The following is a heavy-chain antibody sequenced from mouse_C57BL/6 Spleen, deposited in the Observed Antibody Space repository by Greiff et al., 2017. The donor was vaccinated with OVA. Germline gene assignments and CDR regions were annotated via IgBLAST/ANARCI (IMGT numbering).Heavy chain of an antibody. J-gene: IGHJ4*01. V-gene: IGHV5-16*01. CDR2: FNSDGGST. Sequence: EVQLVASEGGLVQPGSSMKLSCTASGFTFSDYYMAWVRQVPEKGLEWVANFNSDGGSTYYLDSLKSRFTISIDNAKNILYLQISSLKSEDTATYYCARELRGRSYGAMDYWGQGTSVTVSS. CDR1: GFTFSDYY. D-gene: IGHD1-1*01. CDR3: ARELRGRSYGAMDY.